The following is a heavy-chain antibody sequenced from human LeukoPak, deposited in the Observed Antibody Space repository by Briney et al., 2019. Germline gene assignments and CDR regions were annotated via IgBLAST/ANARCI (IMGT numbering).Heavy chain of an antibody. V-gene: IGHV3-7*01. CDR2: IRQDGGAT. J-gene: IGHJ4*02. CDR1: GFTLTSYW. CDR3: ASSKDTAGGPY. D-gene: IGHD5-18*01. Sequence: GGCLRLSCAASGFTLTSYWMTSVRQAPGKGLEGLANIRQDGGATYYGGSVKGRFTISRDNAKISLFLQMNSLRAEDTAVYYCASSKDTAGGPYWGQGTLVTVSS.